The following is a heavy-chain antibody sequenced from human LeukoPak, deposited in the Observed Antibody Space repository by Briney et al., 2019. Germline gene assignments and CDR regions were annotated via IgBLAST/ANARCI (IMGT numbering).Heavy chain of an antibody. Sequence: PSETLSLTCAVYGGSFNDYYWSWIRQPPGKGLEWIGEVNHSGRANCNPSLKSRATITADTSKNQFSLKVTSVTAADTATYYCARHLTGERAFDIWGQGTLVTASS. CDR3: ARHLTGERAFDI. CDR1: GGSFNDYY. V-gene: IGHV4-34*01. CDR2: VNHSGRA. D-gene: IGHD7-27*01. J-gene: IGHJ3*02.